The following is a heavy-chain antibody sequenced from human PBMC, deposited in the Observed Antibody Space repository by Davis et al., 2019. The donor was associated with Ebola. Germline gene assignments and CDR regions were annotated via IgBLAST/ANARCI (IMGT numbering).Heavy chain of an antibody. CDR3: ARGRGSFRRKNYYYGMDV. CDR1: GYTFTSYY. Sequence: ASVKVSCKASGYTFTSYYMHWVRQAPGQGLEWMGIINPSGGSTSYAQKFQGRVTMTRNTSISTAYMELSSLRSEDTAVYYCARGRGSFRRKNYYYGMDVWGQGTTVTVSS. CDR2: INPSGGST. V-gene: IGHV1-46*01. D-gene: IGHD3-10*01. J-gene: IGHJ6*02.